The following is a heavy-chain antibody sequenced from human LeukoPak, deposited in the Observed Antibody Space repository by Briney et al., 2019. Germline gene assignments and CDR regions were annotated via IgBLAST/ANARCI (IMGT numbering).Heavy chain of an antibody. V-gene: IGHV3-74*01. CDR2: INSDGRDR. CDR3: ARDRFDWLPSLIDY. Sequence: GGSLRLSCAASGFTFSNYYVHWVRQPPGKGLVWVSRINSDGRDRGYVDSVKGRFTISRDNAKNTVYLQMNSLRAEDTAVYYCARDRFDWLPSLIDYWGQGTLVTVSS. J-gene: IGHJ4*02. D-gene: IGHD3-9*01. CDR1: GFTFSNYY.